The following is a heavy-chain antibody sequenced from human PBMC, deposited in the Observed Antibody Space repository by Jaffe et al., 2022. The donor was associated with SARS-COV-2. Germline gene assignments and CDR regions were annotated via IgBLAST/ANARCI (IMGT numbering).Heavy chain of an antibody. CDR3: ARDTQRVGPQYSGYDPPFDY. J-gene: IGHJ4*02. Sequence: EVQLVESGGGLVQPGGSLRLSCAASGFTFSSYSMNWVRQAPGKGLEWVSYISSSSSTIYYADSVKGRFTISRDNAKNSLYLQMNSLRDEDTAVYYCARDTQRVGPQYSGYDPPFDYWGQGTLVTVSS. CDR1: GFTFSSYS. CDR2: ISSSSSTI. D-gene: IGHD5-12*01. V-gene: IGHV3-48*02.